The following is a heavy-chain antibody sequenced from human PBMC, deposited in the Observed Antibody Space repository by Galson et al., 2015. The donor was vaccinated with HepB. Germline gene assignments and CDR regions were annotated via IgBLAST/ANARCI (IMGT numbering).Heavy chain of an antibody. V-gene: IGHV3-30*04. CDR2: ISYDGSNK. CDR1: GFTFSSYA. Sequence: SLRLSCAASGFTFSSYAMHWVRQAPDKGLEWVAVISYDGSNKYYADSVKGRFTISRDNSKNTLYLQMNSLRAEDTAVYYCARDGPYYYGSGSYETKYYFDYWGQGTLVTVSS. D-gene: IGHD3-10*01. CDR3: ARDGPYYYGSGSYETKYYFDY. J-gene: IGHJ4*02.